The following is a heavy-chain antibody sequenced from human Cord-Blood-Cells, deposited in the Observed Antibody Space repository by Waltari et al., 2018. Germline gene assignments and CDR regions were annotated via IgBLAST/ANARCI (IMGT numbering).Heavy chain of an antibody. Sequence: QVQLVQSGAEVKKPGSSVKVSCKASGGTFSSYAISWVRQAPGQGLEWMGRIIPILGIANYSQKFQGRVTITADKSTSTAYMELSSMRSEDTAVYYCARETNTWYLDLWGRGNLVTVSS. CDR2: IIPILGIA. V-gene: IGHV1-69*09. CDR1: GGTFSSYA. D-gene: IGHD1-1*01. J-gene: IGHJ2*01. CDR3: ARETNTWYLDL.